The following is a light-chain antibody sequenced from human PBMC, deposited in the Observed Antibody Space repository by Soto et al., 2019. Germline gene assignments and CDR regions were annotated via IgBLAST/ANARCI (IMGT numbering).Light chain of an antibody. Sequence: VMTQSPPTLSVSPGERATLSCRAGQSVSSDLAWYQQKPGQAPRLLIYGASTRATDVPARFSGGGSGTEFTLTISSLHSEDVAIYYCQQYNDWPPITFGPGTKVDIK. J-gene: IGKJ3*01. CDR1: QSVSSD. CDR2: GAS. V-gene: IGKV3-15*01. CDR3: QQYNDWPPIT.